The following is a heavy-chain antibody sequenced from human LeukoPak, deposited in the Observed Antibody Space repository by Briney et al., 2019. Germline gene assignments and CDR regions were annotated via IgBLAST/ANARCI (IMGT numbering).Heavy chain of an antibody. Sequence: PGGSLRLSCAASGFTFSSYEMNWVRRAPGKGLEWVSYISSSGSTIYYADSVKGRFTISRDNAKNSLYLQMNSLRAEDTAVYYCAREWGRWLHYLDYWGQGTLVTVSS. CDR1: GFTFSSYE. CDR3: AREWGRWLHYLDY. D-gene: IGHD5-24*01. CDR2: ISSSGSTI. V-gene: IGHV3-48*03. J-gene: IGHJ4*02.